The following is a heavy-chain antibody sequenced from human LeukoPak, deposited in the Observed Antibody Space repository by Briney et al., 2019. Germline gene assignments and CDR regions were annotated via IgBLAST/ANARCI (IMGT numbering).Heavy chain of an antibody. Sequence: ASVKVSCKASGFTFTDYYMHWVRQAPGQGLEWMGWINLNSGATGSAQKFQGSVTMTRDASISTAYMELSRLRSDGTAVFYCARALGSGSYYQAYWGQGTLVTVSS. J-gene: IGHJ4*02. D-gene: IGHD3-10*01. V-gene: IGHV1-2*02. CDR1: GFTFTDYY. CDR3: ARALGSGSYYQAY. CDR2: INLNSGAT.